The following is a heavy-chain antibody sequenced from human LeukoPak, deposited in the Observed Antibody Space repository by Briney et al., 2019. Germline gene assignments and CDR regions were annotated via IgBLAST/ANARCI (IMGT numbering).Heavy chain of an antibody. D-gene: IGHD3-3*01. CDR2: FDGNGPNT. Sequence: GGSLRLSCAASGFTFSSFAMTWVRQAPGKGLEWVSGFDGNGPNTYYADSVKGRFTISRDNSKNTLYLQMNSLRAEDTAVYYCARGRQALEWLLFYYWGQGTLVTVSS. J-gene: IGHJ4*02. V-gene: IGHV3-23*01. CDR3: ARGRQALEWLLFYY. CDR1: GFTFSSFA.